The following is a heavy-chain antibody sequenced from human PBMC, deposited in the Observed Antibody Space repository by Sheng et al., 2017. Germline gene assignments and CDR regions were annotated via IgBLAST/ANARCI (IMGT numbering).Heavy chain of an antibody. J-gene: IGHJ6*02. CDR2: INHSGST. CDR1: GGSFSGYY. Sequence: QVQLQQWGAGLLKPSETLSLTCAVYGGSFSGYYWSWIRQPPGKGLEWIGEINHSGSTNYNPSLKSRVTISVDTSKNQFSLKLSSVTAADTAMYYCARVRGLKTHYGSGSYYRAFYGMDVWGQGTTVTVSS. CDR3: ARVRGLKTHYGSGSYYRAFYGMDV. V-gene: IGHV4-34*01. D-gene: IGHD3-10*01.